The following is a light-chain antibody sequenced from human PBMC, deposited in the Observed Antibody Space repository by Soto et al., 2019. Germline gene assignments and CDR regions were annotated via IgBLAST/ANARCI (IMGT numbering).Light chain of an antibody. CDR3: SSYTSSTFYV. CDR1: SSDVGGYNY. J-gene: IGLJ1*01. Sequence: QSVLTQPASVSGYPGQSITISCTGTSSDVGGYNYVSWYQQHPGKAPKLMIYEVSNRPSGVSNRFSGSKSGNTASLTISGLQAEDDADYYCSSYTSSTFYVFGTGTKVTVL. V-gene: IGLV2-14*01. CDR2: EVS.